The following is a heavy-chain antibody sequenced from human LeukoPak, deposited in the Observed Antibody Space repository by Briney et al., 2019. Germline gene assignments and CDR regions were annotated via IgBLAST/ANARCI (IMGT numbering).Heavy chain of an antibody. CDR1: GGSFSGYY. Sequence: KPSETLSLTCAVYGGSFSGYYWSWIRQPPGKGLEWIGEINHSGSTNYNPSLKSRVTISVDTSKNQFSLKLSSVTAADTAVYYCARDSTVSHAFDIWGQGTMVTVSS. CDR2: INHSGST. V-gene: IGHV4-34*01. D-gene: IGHD4-17*01. CDR3: ARDSTVSHAFDI. J-gene: IGHJ3*02.